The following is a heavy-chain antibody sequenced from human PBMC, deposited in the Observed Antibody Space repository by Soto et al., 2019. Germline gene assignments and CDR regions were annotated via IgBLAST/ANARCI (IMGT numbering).Heavy chain of an antibody. J-gene: IGHJ4*02. CDR3: ARGRDFWSGYDFDY. Sequence: QVQLQQWGAGLLKPSETLSLTCAVYGGSFSGYYWSWIRQPPGKGLEWIGEINHSGSTNYNPSLKSRVTISVDTSKNQFSLKLSSVTAADTAVYYCARGRDFWSGYDFDYWGQGTLVTVSS. CDR1: GGSFSGYY. V-gene: IGHV4-34*01. CDR2: INHSGST. D-gene: IGHD3-3*01.